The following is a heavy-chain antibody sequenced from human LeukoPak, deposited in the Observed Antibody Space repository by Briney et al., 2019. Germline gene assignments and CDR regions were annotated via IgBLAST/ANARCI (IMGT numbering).Heavy chain of an antibody. D-gene: IGHD6-13*01. CDR1: GFTFTTYA. J-gene: IGHJ4*02. CDR3: AREGLGAAAGTFDY. CDR2: ISGSGGST. V-gene: IGHV3-23*01. Sequence: GGSLRLSCAASGFTFTTYAMSWVRQAPGKGLEWVSAISGSGGSTYYADSVTGRFTFSRDNSKNTLYLQMNSLRAEDTAVYYCAREGLGAAAGTFDYWGQGTLVTVSS.